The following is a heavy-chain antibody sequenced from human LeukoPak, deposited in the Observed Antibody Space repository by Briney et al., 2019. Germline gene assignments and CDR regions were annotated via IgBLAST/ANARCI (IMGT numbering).Heavy chain of an antibody. Sequence: GGSVRLSCAASGFTFSSYAMSWVRQAPGKGLEGVSAISGSGGSTYYADSVKGRFTISRDNSKTTLYLQMNSLRAEDTAVYYCAKSGDSSGYYYSWFDPWGQGTLVTVSS. CDR2: ISGSGGST. CDR3: AKSGDSSGYYYSWFDP. CDR1: GFTFSSYA. V-gene: IGHV3-23*01. J-gene: IGHJ5*02. D-gene: IGHD3-22*01.